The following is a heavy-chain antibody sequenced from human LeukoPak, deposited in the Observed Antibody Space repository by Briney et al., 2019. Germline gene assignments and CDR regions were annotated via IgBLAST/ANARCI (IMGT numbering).Heavy chain of an antibody. CDR1: GFSLSTSGVG. J-gene: IGHJ4*02. V-gene: IGHV2-5*02. D-gene: IGHD4-11*01. CDR2: IYWDDDK. Sequence: SGPTLVNPTQTLTPTCTFSGFSLSTSGVGVGWVRQPPGKALEWIALIYWDDDKRYKSSLKRRLTITKDTSKNQVVLTMTNVDPVHTAIYYCVHRRIYSPFDYWGQGALVTVSS. CDR3: VHRRIYSPFDY.